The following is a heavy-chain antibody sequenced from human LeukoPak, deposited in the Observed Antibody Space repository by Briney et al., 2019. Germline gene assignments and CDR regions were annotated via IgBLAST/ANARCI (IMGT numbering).Heavy chain of an antibody. CDR2: IYYSGST. CDR3: AGAYYYDSSGYPHDAFDI. Sequence: PSETLSLTCTVSGGSISSSSYYWSWIRQHPGKGLEWIGYIYYSGSTYYNPSLKSRVTISVDTSKNQFSLKLSSVTAADTAVYYCAGAYYYDSSGYPHDAFDIWGQGTMVTVSS. D-gene: IGHD3-22*01. V-gene: IGHV4-31*03. J-gene: IGHJ3*02. CDR1: GGSISSSSYY.